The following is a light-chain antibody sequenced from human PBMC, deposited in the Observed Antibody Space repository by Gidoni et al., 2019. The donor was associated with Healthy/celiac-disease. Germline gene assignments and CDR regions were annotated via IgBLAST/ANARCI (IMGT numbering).Light chain of an antibody. V-gene: IGKV3-11*01. CDR3: QQRSNWPPWT. CDR1: QSVSSY. J-gene: IGKJ1*01. Sequence: ELVLTQSPAPLSLSPGERATLSCRASQSVSSYLAWYQQKPGQAPRLRIYDASNRATGIPARFRVSGSGTDFTLTISSLEPEDFAVYYCQQRSNWPPWTFGQGTKVEIK. CDR2: DAS.